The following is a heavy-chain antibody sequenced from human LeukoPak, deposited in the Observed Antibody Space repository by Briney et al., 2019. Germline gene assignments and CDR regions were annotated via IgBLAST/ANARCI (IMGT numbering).Heavy chain of an antibody. CDR1: GFTFSTFS. CDR3: ATMGGYGGNNWDHYFDY. V-gene: IGHV3-33*01. J-gene: IGHJ4*02. Sequence: GGSLRLSCAASGFTFSTFSMHWVRQAPGKGLEWVAVIWSDGSNKYYADSVKGRFTISRDNSKNTLYLQVNSLRAEDTAVYYCATMGGYGGNNWDHYFDYWGQGTLVTVSS. D-gene: IGHD4-23*01. CDR2: IWSDGSNK.